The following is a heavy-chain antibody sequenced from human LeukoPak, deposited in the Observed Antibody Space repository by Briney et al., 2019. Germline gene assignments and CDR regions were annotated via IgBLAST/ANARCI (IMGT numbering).Heavy chain of an antibody. V-gene: IGHV1-46*01. CDR1: GYTFTGYY. CDR2: INPSGGST. Sequence: GASVKVSCKASGYTFTGYYMHWVRQAPGQGLEWMGIINPSGGSTSYAQKFQGRVTMTRDMSTSTVYMELSSLRSEDTAVYYCARDTYYYDSSGPRGYYFDYWGQGTLVTVSS. D-gene: IGHD3-22*01. J-gene: IGHJ4*02. CDR3: ARDTYYYDSSGPRGYYFDY.